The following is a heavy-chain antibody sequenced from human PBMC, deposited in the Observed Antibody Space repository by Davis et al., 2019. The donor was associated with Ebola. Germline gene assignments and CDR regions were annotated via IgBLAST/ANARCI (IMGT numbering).Heavy chain of an antibody. CDR2: INSDGTST. Sequence: HTGGSLRLSCLASGFTFSRFWMHWVRQAPGKGLVWVSRINSDGTSTSYADSVKGRFIISRDNAKNTLYLQMSSLRAEDTAVYYCARVHVLRFLEWSNFDYWGQGTLVTVSS. CDR3: ARVHVLRFLEWSNFDY. D-gene: IGHD3-3*01. CDR1: GFTFSRFW. J-gene: IGHJ4*02. V-gene: IGHV3-74*01.